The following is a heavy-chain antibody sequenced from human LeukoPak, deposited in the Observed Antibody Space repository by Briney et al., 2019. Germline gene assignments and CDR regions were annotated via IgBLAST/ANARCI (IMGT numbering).Heavy chain of an antibody. CDR3: ARGRYDSSGYYYNDY. Sequence: TSETLSLTCTVSGGSISSYYWSWIRQPPGKGLEWIGYIYYSGSTNYNPSLKSRVTISVDTSKNQFSLKLSSVTAADTAVYYCARGRYDSSGYYYNDYWGQGTLVTVSS. CDR2: IYYSGST. D-gene: IGHD3-22*01. V-gene: IGHV4-59*01. J-gene: IGHJ4*02. CDR1: GGSISSYY.